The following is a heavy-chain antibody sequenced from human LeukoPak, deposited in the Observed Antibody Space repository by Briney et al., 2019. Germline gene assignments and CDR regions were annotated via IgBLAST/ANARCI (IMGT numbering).Heavy chain of an antibody. Sequence: GSSVTVSYKASVGTFSSYAISWVRQAPGQGLEWMGRIIPIFGTANYAQKFQGRVTITADKSTSTAYMELSSLRSEDTAVYYCARTGGRKWTHRGPFDIWGHGTMVTVSS. CDR1: VGTFSSYA. CDR2: IIPIFGTA. D-gene: IGHD1-14*01. V-gene: IGHV1-69*06. J-gene: IGHJ3*02. CDR3: ARTGGRKWTHRGPFDI.